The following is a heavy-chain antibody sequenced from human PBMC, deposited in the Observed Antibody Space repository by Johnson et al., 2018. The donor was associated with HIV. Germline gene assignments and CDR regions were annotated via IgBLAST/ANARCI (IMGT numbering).Heavy chain of an antibody. CDR1: GFSFSTYG. Sequence: HVQLVESGGGVVQTGRSLRLSCASSGFSFSTYGMHWVRQAPGKGLEWVSVTYSGGSTYYADSVKGRFNISRDISKNTLYLQMNSLRAEDTAVYYCAKDPYSGSPIDIWGQGTMVTVSS. CDR2: TYSGGST. CDR3: AKDPYSGSPIDI. J-gene: IGHJ3*02. V-gene: IGHV3-NL1*01. D-gene: IGHD1-26*01.